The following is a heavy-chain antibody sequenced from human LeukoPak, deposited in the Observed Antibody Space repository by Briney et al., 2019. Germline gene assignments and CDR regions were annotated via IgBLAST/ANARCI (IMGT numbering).Heavy chain of an antibody. CDR3: ARDSLGDGDYVYFQH. CDR2: IRYDGSNK. D-gene: IGHD4-17*01. V-gene: IGHV3-30*02. Sequence: GGSLRLSCAASGFTFSSYDMHWVRQAPGKGLERVAFIRYDGSNKYYADSVKGRFTISRDNSKNTLYLQMNSLRAEDTAVYYCARDSLGDGDYVYFQHWGQGTLVTVSS. CDR1: GFTFSSYD. J-gene: IGHJ1*01.